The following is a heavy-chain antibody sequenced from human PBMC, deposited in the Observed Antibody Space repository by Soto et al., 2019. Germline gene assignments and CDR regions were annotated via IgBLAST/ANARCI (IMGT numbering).Heavy chain of an antibody. J-gene: IGHJ6*02. CDR1: GFTFSSYS. CDR3: TRAGRGAVVVGDLGYFYYGMDV. Sequence: PGGSLRLSCAASGFTFSSYSMKWVRQAPGKGLEWVSHISSSSTGMYYADSVKGRFIVSRDNAKNSLYLQMNNLRDGDTAVYYCTRAGRGAVVVGDLGYFYYGMDVWGQGTTVTVSS. CDR2: ISSSSTGM. V-gene: IGHV3-48*02. D-gene: IGHD2-15*01.